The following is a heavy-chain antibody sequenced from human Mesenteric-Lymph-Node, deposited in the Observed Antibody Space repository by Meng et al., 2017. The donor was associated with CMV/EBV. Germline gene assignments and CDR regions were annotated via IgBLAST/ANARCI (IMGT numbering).Heavy chain of an antibody. Sequence: GCTFSSYAITWVRQAPRQGLEWMEGIIPIFGTANYSQKFQGRVTITADESTSTAYMELSSLRSEDTAVYYCARGATMIRGVKNWFDPWGQGTLVTVSS. CDR3: ARGATMIRGVKNWFDP. J-gene: IGHJ5*02. CDR2: IIPIFGTA. V-gene: IGHV1-69*01. D-gene: IGHD3-10*01. CDR1: GCTFSSYA.